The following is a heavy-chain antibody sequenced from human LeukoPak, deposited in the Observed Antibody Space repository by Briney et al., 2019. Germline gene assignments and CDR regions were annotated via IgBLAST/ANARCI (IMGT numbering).Heavy chain of an antibody. Sequence: GGSLRLSCAASGFTFSSYGMHWVRQAPGKGLEWVAFIRYDGSNKYYADSVKGRFTISRDNSKNTLYLQMNSLRAEDTAVYYCAKGELGMLGGFDYWGQGTLVTVSS. CDR3: AKGELGMLGGFDY. V-gene: IGHV3-30*02. J-gene: IGHJ4*02. CDR1: GFTFSSYG. D-gene: IGHD7-27*01. CDR2: IRYDGSNK.